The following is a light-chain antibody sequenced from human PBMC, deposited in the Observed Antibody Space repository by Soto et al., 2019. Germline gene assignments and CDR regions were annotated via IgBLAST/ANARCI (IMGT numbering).Light chain of an antibody. Sequence: QSVLTQPASVSGSPGQSITISCTGTSSDVGGSKYVSWYQHHSGKAPKLLIFEVTNRPSGVSNRFSGSKSGNTASLTISGLQAEDEADYYCSSYTRRSTLEEVFGTATKLTVL. V-gene: IGLV2-14*01. CDR2: EVT. CDR3: SSYTRRSTLEEV. CDR1: SSDVGGSKY. J-gene: IGLJ1*01.